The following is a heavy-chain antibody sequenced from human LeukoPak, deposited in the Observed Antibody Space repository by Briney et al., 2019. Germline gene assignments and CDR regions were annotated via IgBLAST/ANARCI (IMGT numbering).Heavy chain of an antibody. V-gene: IGHV6-1*01. CDR3: ARGPYYDSPLYYFDY. J-gene: IGHJ4*02. D-gene: IGHD3-22*01. Sequence: SQTLSLTCAISGDSVSSNGAAWNWIRQSPSRGLEWLGRTYYRSKWYNDYAVSVKSRITINPDTSKNQFSMHLNSVTPEDTAVYYCARGPYYDSPLYYFDYWGQRTLVTVSS. CDR1: GDSVSSNGAA. CDR2: TYYRSKWYN.